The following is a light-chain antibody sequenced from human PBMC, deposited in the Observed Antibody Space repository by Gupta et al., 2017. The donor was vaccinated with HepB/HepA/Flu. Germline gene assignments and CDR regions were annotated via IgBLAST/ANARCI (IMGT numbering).Light chain of an antibody. J-gene: IGKJ5*01. CDR2: GAS. CDR1: QSISSN. Sequence: EILMTQSPAILSVSPGERATLSCRASQSISSNLAWYQQTPGQTPRLLIYGASSRATGIPARFSGNGSGTEFTPTISSLQSEDFAVYYCQQYNNWPLSITFGQGTRLDI. V-gene: IGKV3-15*01. CDR3: QQYNNWPLSIT.